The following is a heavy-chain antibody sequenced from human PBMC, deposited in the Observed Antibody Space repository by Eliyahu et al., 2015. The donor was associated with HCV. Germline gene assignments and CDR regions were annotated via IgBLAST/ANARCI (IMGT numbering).Heavy chain of an antibody. J-gene: IGHJ5*02. D-gene: IGHD6-19*01. V-gene: IGHV4-59*01. CDR3: ASGGGGIAVAGTGGWFDP. CDR1: XXHXXLF. Sequence: QVQLQESGPRTGEAFGDPVPHLHXLWXXHXXLFXDRIRQPPGKGLEWIGYIHYSGSTNYNPSLKSRVTISVDTSKNQFSLNLTSVTAADTAVYYCASGGGGIAVAGTGGWFDPWGQGTLVTVSS. CDR2: IHYSGST.